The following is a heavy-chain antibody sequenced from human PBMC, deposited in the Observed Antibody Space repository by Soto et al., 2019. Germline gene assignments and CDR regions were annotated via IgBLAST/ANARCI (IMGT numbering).Heavy chain of an antibody. CDR2: ITPSDGST. J-gene: IGHJ4*02. CDR1: GYTFISYY. D-gene: IGHD2-15*01. CDR3: TRGAVAVVSDY. V-gene: IGHV1-46*01. Sequence: QVQLVQYGAEVKKPGASVKVSCKASGYTFISYYMHWVRQAPGQGLEWMGIITPSDGSTNYAQKFQCRVTMTSDTSTSTVYMELSSLKSEDKAVYYCTRGAVAVVSDYWGQGTLVTVSS.